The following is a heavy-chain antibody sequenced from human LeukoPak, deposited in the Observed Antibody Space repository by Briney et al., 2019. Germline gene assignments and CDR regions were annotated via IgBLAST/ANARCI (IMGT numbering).Heavy chain of an antibody. V-gene: IGHV3-73*01. CDR1: GXTFSGSV. J-gene: IGHJ4*02. D-gene: IGHD2-21*02. Sequence: GGSLRLSCAASGXTFSGSVMHWVRQASGKGREWVGRIRSKANSYATAYAASVKGRFTISRDDSKNTAYLQMNSLRTEDTAVYYCTRLWGDCGGDCYSHDYWGQGTLVTVSS. CDR2: IRSKANSYAT. CDR3: TRLWGDCGGDCYSHDY.